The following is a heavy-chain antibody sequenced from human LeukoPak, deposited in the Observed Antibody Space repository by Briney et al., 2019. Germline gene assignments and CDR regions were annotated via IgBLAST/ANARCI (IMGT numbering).Heavy chain of an antibody. J-gene: IGHJ4*02. CDR2: IIPILGIA. V-gene: IGHV1-69*04. Sequence: SPKVSCMASVGTFSSYAISSGCHAPGQGREWMGRIIPILGIAKYAQKFQGRVTITADKSTSTAYMELSSLRSEHTAVNYCARGQQLVYWGQRTL. CDR1: VGTFSSYA. D-gene: IGHD6-13*01. CDR3: ARGQQLVY.